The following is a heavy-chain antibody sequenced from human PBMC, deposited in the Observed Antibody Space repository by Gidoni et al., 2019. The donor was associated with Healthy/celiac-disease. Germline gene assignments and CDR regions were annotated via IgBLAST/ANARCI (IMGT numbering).Heavy chain of an antibody. D-gene: IGHD4-4*01. Sequence: QVQLQQWGAGLLKPSETLSLTCAVYGWSFSGYYWSWIRQPPGKGLEWIGEINHSGSTNYNPSLKSRVTISVDTSKNQFSLKLSSVTAADTAVYYCATAIVTTGWFDPWGQGTLVTVSS. V-gene: IGHV4-34*01. CDR2: INHSGST. CDR3: ATAIVTTGWFDP. CDR1: GWSFSGYY. J-gene: IGHJ5*02.